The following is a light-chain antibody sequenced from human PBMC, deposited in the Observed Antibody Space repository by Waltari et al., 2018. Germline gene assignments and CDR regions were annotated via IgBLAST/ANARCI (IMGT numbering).Light chain of an antibody. Sequence: DIVLTQSPLSLPVTPGEPASISCRSSESLLHRNGYTSLYWYLQKTGQSPQLLIYLGFDRASWVPDGFSGGGSGTDFTLNISRVEAEDVGVYYCMQSLETPRTFGQGTKVEIK. CDR2: LGF. CDR1: ESLLHRNGYTS. J-gene: IGKJ1*01. CDR3: MQSLETPRT. V-gene: IGKV2-28*01.